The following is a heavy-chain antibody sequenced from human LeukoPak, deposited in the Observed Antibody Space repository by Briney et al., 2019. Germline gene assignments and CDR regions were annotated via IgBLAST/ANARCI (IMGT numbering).Heavy chain of an antibody. D-gene: IGHD3-22*01. CDR2: ISAYNGGT. V-gene: IGHV1-18*01. CDR3: VVQNYRDQLLPSH. Sequence: ASVKVSCKASGYTFTCYGISWVRQAPGQGLEWMGWISAYNGGTNYAHKLQGRVTMTTDTSTSTAYMELRSLRSDDTAVYYCVVQNYRDQLLPSHWGQGALVTVSS. J-gene: IGHJ4*02. CDR1: GYTFTCYG.